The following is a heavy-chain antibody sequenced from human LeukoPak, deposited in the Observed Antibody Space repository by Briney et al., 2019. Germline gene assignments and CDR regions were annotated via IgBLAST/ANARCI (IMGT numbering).Heavy chain of an antibody. V-gene: IGHV3-23*01. Sequence: GGSLRLSCAGSGFTFSSHWIGWVRQAPGKGLEWVSAIGARGSNIYYADSVLGRFTISRDNSKNTLYLQMNSLRAEDTAIYYCAKDHSGGGGYYFDYWGQGTLVTVSS. D-gene: IGHD3-16*01. CDR2: IGARGSNI. J-gene: IGHJ4*02. CDR3: AKDHSGGGGYYFDY. CDR1: GFTFSSHW.